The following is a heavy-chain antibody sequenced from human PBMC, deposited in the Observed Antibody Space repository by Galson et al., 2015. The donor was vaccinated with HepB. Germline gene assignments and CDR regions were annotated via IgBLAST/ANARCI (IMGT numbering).Heavy chain of an antibody. CDR2: TSYDGSHE. V-gene: IGHV3-30*04. J-gene: IGHJ2*01. CDR3: ARDLTGYSSTWRRYWFFDL. D-gene: IGHD6-13*01. CDR1: GFTFSNYA. Sequence: SLRLSCAASGFTFSNYAMHWVRQAPGKGLEWVAVTSYDGSHEYYADSVRGRFTISRDDAKNSLYLQMNSLRAEDTAVYYCARDLTGYSSTWRRYWFFDLWGRGTLVTVSS.